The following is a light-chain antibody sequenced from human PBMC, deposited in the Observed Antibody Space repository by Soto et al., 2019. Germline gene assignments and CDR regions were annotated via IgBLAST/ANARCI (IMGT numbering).Light chain of an antibody. J-gene: IGKJ2*01. Sequence: EIVLTQSPATLSLSPGERATLSCRASQSVSSYLAWYKEKPGQAPRLLIYDASNRATGIPARFSGSGSRTDFTLTISSLEPEDFAVYYCQQRSNWPLYTFGQGTKLEIK. CDR3: QQRSNWPLYT. V-gene: IGKV3-11*01. CDR1: QSVSSY. CDR2: DAS.